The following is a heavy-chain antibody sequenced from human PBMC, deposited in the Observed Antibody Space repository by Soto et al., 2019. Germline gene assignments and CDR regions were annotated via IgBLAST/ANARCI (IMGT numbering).Heavy chain of an antibody. D-gene: IGHD3-10*01. Sequence: SVNVSCKASGYTFTGYYMHWVRQAPGQGIEWMGWIKPISGGTNYAQKCMGRATTTRHTSISTADMPLSRLSYAETAVSKCATDGIYDYGSGSCHNWFEPWAQGTLVTLSS. CDR2: IKPISGGT. J-gene: IGHJ5*02. CDR3: ATDGIYDYGSGSCHNWFEP. V-gene: IGHV1-2*02. CDR1: GYTFTGYY.